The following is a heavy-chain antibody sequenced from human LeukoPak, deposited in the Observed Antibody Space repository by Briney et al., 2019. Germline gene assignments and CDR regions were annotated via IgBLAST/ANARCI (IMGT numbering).Heavy chain of an antibody. CDR3: ARDLWGSSSSQLATFDY. D-gene: IGHD6-6*01. CDR1: GFTFDDYG. V-gene: IGHV3-20*04. Sequence: GGSLRLSCAASGFTFDDYGMAWDRQVPGKGLEWVAGINWNGGTTAYADSVKGRFTISRDNAKNSLYLQMNSLRAEDTAFYYCARDLWGSSSSQLATFDYWGPGTPVTVSS. J-gene: IGHJ4*02. CDR2: INWNGGTT.